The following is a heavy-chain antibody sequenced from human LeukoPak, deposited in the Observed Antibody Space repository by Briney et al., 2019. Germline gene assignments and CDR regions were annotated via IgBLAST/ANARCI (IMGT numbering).Heavy chain of an antibody. J-gene: IGHJ6*03. CDR1: GFTFSSYS. CDR3: ARALGYCGSASCYYMDV. V-gene: IGHV3-48*04. D-gene: IGHD2-2*01. Sequence: GSLRLSCAASGFTFSSYSMKWVRQAPGKGLEWVSYISSGRSTIYYADSVKGRFTISRDNAKNSLYLQMNSLRVEDTAVYYCARALGYCGSASCYYMDVWGKGTTVTVSS. CDR2: ISSGRSTI.